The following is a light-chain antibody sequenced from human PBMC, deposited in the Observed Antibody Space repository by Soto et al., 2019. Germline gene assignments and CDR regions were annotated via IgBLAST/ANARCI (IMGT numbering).Light chain of an antibody. V-gene: IGLV2-23*01. CDR1: SSDVGSYNL. CDR2: EGS. J-gene: IGLJ2*01. Sequence: QSALTQPASVSGSPGQSITISCTGTSSDVGSYNLVSWYQQHPGKAPKLMIYEGSKRPSGVSNRFSGSKSGNTASLTISGVHAEDEADYYCCSYAGSSTSVVFGGGTKLTVL. CDR3: CSYAGSSTSVV.